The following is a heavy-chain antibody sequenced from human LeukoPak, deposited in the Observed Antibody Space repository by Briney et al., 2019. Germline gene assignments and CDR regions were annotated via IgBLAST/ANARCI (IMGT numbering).Heavy chain of an antibody. D-gene: IGHD6-13*01. J-gene: IGHJ4*02. Sequence: SGPTLVKPTQTLTLTCTFSGFSLTTSGAGVGWIRQPPGKALECLALIYWDDDKRYSPSLKSRLTITKDTSKNQVVLTMTNMDPVDTATYYCAHWSTAAAGKDWGQGTLVIVSS. CDR2: IYWDDDK. CDR1: GFSLTTSGAG. CDR3: AHWSTAAAGKD. V-gene: IGHV2-5*02.